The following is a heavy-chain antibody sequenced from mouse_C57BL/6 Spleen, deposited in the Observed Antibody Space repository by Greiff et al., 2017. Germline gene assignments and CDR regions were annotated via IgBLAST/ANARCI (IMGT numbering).Heavy chain of an antibody. CDR1: GYAFSSSW. CDR2: IYPGDGDT. V-gene: IGHV1-82*01. CDR3: ARLGGYFDV. J-gene: IGHJ1*03. Sequence: QVQLKESGPELVKPGASVKISCKASGYAFSSSWMNWVKQRPGKGLEWIGRIYPGDGDTNYNGKFKGKATLTADKSSSTAYMQLSSLTSEDSAVYFCARLGGYFDVWGTGTTVTVSS.